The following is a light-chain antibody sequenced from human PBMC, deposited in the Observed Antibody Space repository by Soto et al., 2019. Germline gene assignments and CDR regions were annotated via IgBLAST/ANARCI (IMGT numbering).Light chain of an antibody. CDR1: QNVGGD. J-gene: IGKJ1*01. CDR2: RTS. CDR3: QEYNGRSS. Sequence: EGVTTQSPATLSVSPGERATLSCRASQNVGGDLAWYQQKPGQAPRLLIYRTSTRANGTPVRFSGSGSGTAFTLTISSLQSDDFAVYYCQEYNGRSSFGQGTKVEMK. V-gene: IGKV3-15*01.